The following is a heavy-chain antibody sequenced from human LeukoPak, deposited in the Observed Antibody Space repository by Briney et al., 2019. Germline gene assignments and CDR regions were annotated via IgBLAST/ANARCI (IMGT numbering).Heavy chain of an antibody. CDR3: ARDIVGIYCGGDCSPAFDI. V-gene: IGHV3-21*01. J-gene: IGHJ3*02. Sequence: GGSLRLSCAASGFTFSSYSMNWVRQAPGKGLEWVSSISSSSSYINYADSVKGRFTISRDNAKNSLYLQMNSLRAEDTAVYYCARDIVGIYCGGDCSPAFDIWGQGTMVTVSS. D-gene: IGHD2-21*02. CDR1: GFTFSSYS. CDR2: ISSSSSYI.